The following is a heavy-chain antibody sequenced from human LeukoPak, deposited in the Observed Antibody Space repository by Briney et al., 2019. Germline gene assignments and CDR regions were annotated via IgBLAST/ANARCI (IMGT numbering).Heavy chain of an antibody. CDR3: ARDLELVYYDSSGYDY. J-gene: IGHJ4*02. V-gene: IGHV3-74*01. CDR1: GFTFSSYW. D-gene: IGHD3-22*01. Sequence: GGSLRLSCAASGFTFSSYWMHWVRQVPGKGLVGVSRINSDGSNTRYADSVKGRFTISRDNAKNTLYLQMNSLRAEDTAVYYCARDLELVYYDSSGYDYWGQGTLVIVSS. CDR2: INSDGSNT.